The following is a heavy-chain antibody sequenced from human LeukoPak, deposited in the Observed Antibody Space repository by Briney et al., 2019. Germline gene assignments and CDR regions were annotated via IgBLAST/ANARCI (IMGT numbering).Heavy chain of an antibody. V-gene: IGHV1-2*02. CDR3: VREGEGPLSKDFDY. CDR2: IGPHSTFT. Sequence: ASMKVSCKSSGFTFADHYIHWVRQGPRQGLEWMGYIGPHSTFTSSPQEFQGRVTVTRDASMSTAYMELTRLTSDDTAVYYCVREGEGPLSKDFDYWGQGTLVTVSS. D-gene: IGHD2/OR15-2a*01. CDR1: GFTFADHY. J-gene: IGHJ4*02.